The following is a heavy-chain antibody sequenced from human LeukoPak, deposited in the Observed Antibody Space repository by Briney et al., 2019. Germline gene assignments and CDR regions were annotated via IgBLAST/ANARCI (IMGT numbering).Heavy chain of an antibody. CDR3: ARNPYYYDSSGYTYYYYYMDV. CDR2: IIPIFGTA. Sequence: GSSVKVSCKASGGTFSSYAISWVRQAPGQGLEWMGGIIPIFGTANYAQKFQGRVTITADESTSTAYMELSSLRSEDTAVYYCARNPYYYDSSGYTYYYYYMDVWGKGTTVTISS. V-gene: IGHV1-69*01. J-gene: IGHJ6*03. CDR1: GGTFSSYA. D-gene: IGHD3-22*01.